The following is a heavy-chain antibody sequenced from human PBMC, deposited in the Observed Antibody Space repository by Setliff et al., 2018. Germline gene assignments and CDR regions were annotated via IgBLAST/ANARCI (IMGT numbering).Heavy chain of an antibody. CDR3: ARTNYYDSSTYFNWFDP. J-gene: IGHJ5*02. V-gene: IGHV4-59*04. CDR2: IYHSGST. CDR1: GGSISSYY. D-gene: IGHD3-22*01. Sequence: PSETLSLTCTVSGGSISSYYWSWIRQPPGKGLEWIGSIYHSGSTYYNPPLKSRVTMSVDTSKNQFSLKLSSVTAADTAVYYCARTNYYDSSTYFNWFDPWGQGTLVTGLL.